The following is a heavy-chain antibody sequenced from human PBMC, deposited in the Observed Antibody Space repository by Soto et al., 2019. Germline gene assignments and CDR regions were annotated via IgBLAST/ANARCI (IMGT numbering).Heavy chain of an antibody. CDR2: ISSSGSTI. J-gene: IGHJ6*02. V-gene: IGHV3-11*01. CDR3: ASPQPYSSSSFYYYGMDV. CDR1: GFTFSYYY. Sequence: GGSLRLSCAASGFTFSYYYMSWILQAPGKGLEWVSYISSSGSTIYYADSVKGRFTISRDNAKNSLYLQMNSLRAEDTAVYYCASPQPYSSSSFYYYGMDVWGQGTTVTVSS. D-gene: IGHD6-6*01.